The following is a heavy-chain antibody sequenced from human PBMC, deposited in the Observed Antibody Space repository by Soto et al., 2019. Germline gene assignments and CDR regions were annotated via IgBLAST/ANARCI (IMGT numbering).Heavy chain of an antibody. CDR2: ISGSGGST. V-gene: IGHV3-23*01. D-gene: IGHD3-9*01. Sequence: GGSLRLSCAASGFTFSSYAMSWVRQAPGKGLEWVSAISGSGGSTYYADSVKGRFTISRDNSKNTLYLQMNSLRAEDTAVYYSAKDTYYDILTGNDAFDIWGQGTVVTVSS. J-gene: IGHJ3*02. CDR1: GFTFSSYA. CDR3: AKDTYYDILTGNDAFDI.